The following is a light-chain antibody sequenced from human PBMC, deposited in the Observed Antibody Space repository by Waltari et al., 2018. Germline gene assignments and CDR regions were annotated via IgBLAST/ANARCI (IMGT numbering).Light chain of an antibody. CDR1: QSVTNY. Sequence: EIVLTQSPVILSLSPGETATLSCRASQSVTNYLAWYQQRPGQAPRLLIYHASNRATVIPARFSGSGSGTDFTLTINSLEPEDFAVYYCQQRGTWPPITFGQGTRLEIK. V-gene: IGKV3-11*01. J-gene: IGKJ5*01. CDR2: HAS. CDR3: QQRGTWPPIT.